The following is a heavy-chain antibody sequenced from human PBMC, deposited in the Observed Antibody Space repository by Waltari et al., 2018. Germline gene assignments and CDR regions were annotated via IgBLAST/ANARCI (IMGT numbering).Heavy chain of an antibody. Sequence: QLQLQESGPGLVKPSQTLSLSCTVSGGSISSATYYWSWIRQPAGKGLDEIGRFQVNGNTHYTPSLTRRVTIAAGTPRYQFVRTATSVTAAVTAVYYGARDSYYYDGSGYPARWGQGTRVTVSS. CDR2: FQVNGNT. V-gene: IGHV4-61*02. CDR3: ARDSYYYDGSGYPAR. CDR1: GGSISSATYY. D-gene: IGHD3-22*01. J-gene: IGHJ4*02.